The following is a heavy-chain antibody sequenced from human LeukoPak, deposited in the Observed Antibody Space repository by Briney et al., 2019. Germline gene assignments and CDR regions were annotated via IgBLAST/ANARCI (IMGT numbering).Heavy chain of an antibody. Sequence: SQTLSLTCTASGGSISSGSYYWSWIRQPAGEGLEWIGRIYTSGSTNYNPSLKSRVTISVDTSKNQFSLKLSSVTAADTAVYYCAREVYDILTGYPSWGQGTLVTVSS. CDR3: AREVYDILTGYPS. CDR2: IYTSGST. D-gene: IGHD3-9*01. J-gene: IGHJ4*02. V-gene: IGHV4-61*02. CDR1: GGSISSGSYY.